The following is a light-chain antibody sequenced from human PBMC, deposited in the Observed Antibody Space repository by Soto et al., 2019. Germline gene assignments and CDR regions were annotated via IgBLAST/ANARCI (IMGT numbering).Light chain of an antibody. J-gene: IGLJ2*01. CDR2: QVS. CDR1: SSDVGGYNY. CDR3: NSSTSSRTPVI. Sequence: QSALTQPASVSGSPGQSITISCTGTSSDVGGYNYVSWYQQHPGKAPKLMIYQVSNRPSGVSNRFSGSKSGNTASLTISGLQAEDEADYYCNSSTSSRTPVIFGGGTKLTVL. V-gene: IGLV2-14*01.